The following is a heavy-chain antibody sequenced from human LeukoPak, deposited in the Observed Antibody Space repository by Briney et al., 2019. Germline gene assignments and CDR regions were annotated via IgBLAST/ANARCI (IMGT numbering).Heavy chain of an antibody. CDR2: ITGKAYGGTT. Sequence: GGSLRLSCTASGFTFGDYAMSWFRQAPGEGLEWVGFITGKAYGGTTEYAASVKGRFTISRDDSKSIAYLQMNSLKTEDTAVYYCTGDQYSSGWYRIGGYWGQGTLVTVSS. J-gene: IGHJ4*02. D-gene: IGHD6-19*01. CDR3: TGDQYSSGWYRIGGY. V-gene: IGHV3-49*03. CDR1: GFTFGDYA.